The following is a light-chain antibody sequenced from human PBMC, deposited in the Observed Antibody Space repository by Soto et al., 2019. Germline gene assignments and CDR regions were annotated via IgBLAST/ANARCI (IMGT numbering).Light chain of an antibody. V-gene: IGKV3-11*01. J-gene: IGKJ5*01. CDR2: DAS. CDR1: QSVSSY. CDR3: QQRGNWPPT. Sequence: EIGMTQSPATRSVSPVERATVSCRASQSVSSYLVWYQQKPGQAPRLLIYDASNRATGIPARFSGSGSGTEFTLTISSLEPEDFAVYYCQQRGNWPPTFSQGTRLEIK.